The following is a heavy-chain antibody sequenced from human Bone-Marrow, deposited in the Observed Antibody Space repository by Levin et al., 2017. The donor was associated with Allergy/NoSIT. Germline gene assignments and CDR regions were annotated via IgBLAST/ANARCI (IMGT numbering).Heavy chain of an antibody. J-gene: IGHJ4*02. CDR3: AGFDSTGYFRRDF. V-gene: IGHV3-30*03. CDR2: ISGDSNEK. D-gene: IGHD3-22*01. CDR1: GFTFSNYG. Sequence: SCTASGFTFSNYGMHWVRQAPGEGPEWVATISGDSNEKHYIDSVKGRFTISRDNSQNTLYLQMNSLRTEDTAMYFCAGFDSTGYFRRDFWGQGTLVTVSA.